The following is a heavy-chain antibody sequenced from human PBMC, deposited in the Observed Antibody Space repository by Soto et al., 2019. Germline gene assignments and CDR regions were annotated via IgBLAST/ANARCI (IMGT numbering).Heavy chain of an antibody. CDR2: ISAYNGNT. D-gene: IGHD3-9*01. Sequence: ASVKVSCKASGYTFTSYGISWVRQAPGQGLEWMGWISAYNGNTNYAQKLQGRVTMTTDTSTSTAYMELRSLRSDDTAVYYCARGYDILTGYYLSYMDVWGKGTTVTVSS. V-gene: IGHV1-18*01. CDR3: ARGYDILTGYYLSYMDV. CDR1: GYTFTSYG. J-gene: IGHJ6*03.